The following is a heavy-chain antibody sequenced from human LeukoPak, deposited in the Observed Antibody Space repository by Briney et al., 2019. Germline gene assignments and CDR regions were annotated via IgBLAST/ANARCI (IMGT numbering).Heavy chain of an antibody. CDR3: ARSYGAYYWYFDL. V-gene: IGHV1-46*01. Sequence: GASVKVSCKASGYAFTSYYMHWVRQAPGQGLEWMRIINPSGGSTSYAQKFQGRVTMTRDTSTSTVYMELSSLRSEDTAVYYCARSYGAYYWYFDLWGRGTLVTVSS. D-gene: IGHD5-18*01. CDR1: GYAFTSYY. CDR2: INPSGGST. J-gene: IGHJ2*01.